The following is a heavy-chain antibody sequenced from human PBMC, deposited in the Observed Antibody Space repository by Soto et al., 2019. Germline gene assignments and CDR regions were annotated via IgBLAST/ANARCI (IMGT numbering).Heavy chain of an antibody. J-gene: IGHJ4*02. D-gene: IGHD1-1*01. CDR1: GFTVNNNY. CDR2: IYSGSTT. CDR3: ARGSERAYFDY. Sequence: EVQLVETGGGLIQPGGSLRVSCAASGFTVNNNYMSWVRQAPGKGLEWVSVIYSGSTTYYADSVKGRFTTSRDISKNTLYLQMNSLRAEDTAVYYCARGSERAYFDYWGQGTLVTVSS. V-gene: IGHV3-53*02.